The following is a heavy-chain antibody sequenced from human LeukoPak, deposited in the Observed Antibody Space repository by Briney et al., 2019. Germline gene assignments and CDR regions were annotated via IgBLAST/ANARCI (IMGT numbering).Heavy chain of an antibody. D-gene: IGHD1-14*01. CDR1: GYTFTCYG. CDR3: ARTKAWASDDAFDI. CDR2: ISAYNGNT. J-gene: IGHJ3*02. V-gene: IGHV1-18*01. Sequence: ASVKVSCKASGYTFTCYGISWVRQAPGQGLEWMGWISAYNGNTNYAQKLQGRVTMTTDTSTSTAYMELRSLRSDDTAVYYCARTKAWASDDAFDIWGQGTMVTVSS.